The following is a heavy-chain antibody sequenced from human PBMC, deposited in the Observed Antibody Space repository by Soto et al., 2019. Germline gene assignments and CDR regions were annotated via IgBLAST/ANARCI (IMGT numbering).Heavy chain of an antibody. CDR3: ARSIAVAGLDY. Sequence: PGGSLILSWAASGCTFRTYGMHWVRQAPGKGLEWVAVIWYDGSNKYYADPVKGRFTISRDNSRNTVYLQMNSLRDEDTAVYYCARSIAVAGLDYWGQGTQVTVS. CDR2: IWYDGSNK. D-gene: IGHD6-19*01. J-gene: IGHJ4*02. CDR1: GCTFRTYG. V-gene: IGHV3-33*01.